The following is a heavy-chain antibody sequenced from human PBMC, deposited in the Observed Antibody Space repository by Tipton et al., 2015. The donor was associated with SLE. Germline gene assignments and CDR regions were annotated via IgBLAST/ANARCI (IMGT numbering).Heavy chain of an antibody. Sequence: TLSLTCTVSGGSISSHYWRWIRQPPGKGLEWIGYIYYSGSTNYNPSLKSRVTISVDTSKNQFSLKLSSVTAADPAVYYCASDYGGNIDAFYIWGQGTMVTVSS. V-gene: IGHV4-59*11. CDR3: ASDYGGNIDAFYI. CDR2: IYYSGST. J-gene: IGHJ3*02. CDR1: GGSISSHY. D-gene: IGHD4-23*01.